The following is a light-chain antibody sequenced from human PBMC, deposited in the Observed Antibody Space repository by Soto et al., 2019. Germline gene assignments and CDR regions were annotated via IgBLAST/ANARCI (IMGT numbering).Light chain of an antibody. V-gene: IGLV2-14*01. J-gene: IGLJ7*01. CDR1: GSDIGRYNY. CDR2: EVS. CDR3: SSYTTIGTLGV. Sequence: QSVLTQPASVSGSPGQSITISCTGTGSDIGRYNYVSWYQHHPGKAPKLLIYEVSNRPSGISYRFSGSKSVDTASLTISGLQAEDEADYYCSSYTTIGTLGVFGGGTQLTVL.